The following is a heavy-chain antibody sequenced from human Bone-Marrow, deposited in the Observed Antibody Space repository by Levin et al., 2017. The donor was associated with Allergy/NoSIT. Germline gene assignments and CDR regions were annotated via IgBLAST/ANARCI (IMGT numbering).Heavy chain of an antibody. CDR1: GYTFTGYY. V-gene: IGHV1-2*02. Sequence: ASVKVSCKASGYTFTGYYMHWVRQAPGQGLEWMGWINPNSGGTNYAQKFQGRVTMTRDTSISTAYMELSRLRSDDTAVYYCARLWFGDSSGDAFDIWGQGTMVTVSS. CDR2: INPNSGGT. CDR3: ARLWFGDSSGDAFDI. D-gene: IGHD3-10*01. J-gene: IGHJ3*02.